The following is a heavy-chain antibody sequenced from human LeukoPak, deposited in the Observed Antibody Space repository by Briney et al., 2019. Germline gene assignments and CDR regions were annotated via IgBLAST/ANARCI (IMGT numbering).Heavy chain of an antibody. CDR3: AKDYFQEYSSSPAFDY. V-gene: IGHV3-30*02. D-gene: IGHD6-6*01. CDR1: GFTFSSYG. CDR2: IRYDGSNK. J-gene: IGHJ4*02. Sequence: GGSLRLSCAASGFTFSSYGMHWVCQAPGKGLEWVAFIRYDGSNKYYADSVKGRFTISRDNSKNTLYLQMNSLRAEDTAVYYCAKDYFQEYSSSPAFDYWGQGTLVTVSS.